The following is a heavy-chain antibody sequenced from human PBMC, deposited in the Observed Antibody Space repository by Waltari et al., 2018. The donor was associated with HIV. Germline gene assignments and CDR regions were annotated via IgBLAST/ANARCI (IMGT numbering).Heavy chain of an antibody. CDR2: IRGSGGNT. D-gene: IGHD3-10*01. CDR1: GFTFSSYA. Sequence: EVQLLESGGGLVQPGGSLRLSCAASGFTFSSYAMSWVRQAPGKGLECVPAIRGSGGNTYYADSWKVLFTSSRDNSKNTLYRQMNSLRAEDTAVYYCAKSQGSGTYYYGMDVWGQGTTVTVSS. V-gene: IGHV3-23*01. J-gene: IGHJ6*02. CDR3: AKSQGSGTYYYGMDV.